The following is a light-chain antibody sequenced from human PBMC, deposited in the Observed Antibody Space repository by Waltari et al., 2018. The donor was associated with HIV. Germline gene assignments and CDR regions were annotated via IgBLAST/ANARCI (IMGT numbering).Light chain of an antibody. CDR3: QKADSFPHT. Sequence: QSPSSVTGSVGDRVTITCRTSQSIGSSLAWYQIQPGEAPKLLIFGASRLENGVPPRFVGSGSGTEFALTISSLQTEDSATYYCQKADSFPHTFGGGTKVEV. CDR2: GAS. J-gene: IGKJ4*01. CDR1: QSIGSS. V-gene: IGKV1-12*01.